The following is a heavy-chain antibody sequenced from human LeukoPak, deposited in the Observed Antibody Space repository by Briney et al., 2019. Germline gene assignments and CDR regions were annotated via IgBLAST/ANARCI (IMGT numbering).Heavy chain of an antibody. V-gene: IGHV1-2*02. CDR1: GYSFTDYY. D-gene: IGHD3-22*01. J-gene: IGHJ4*02. CDR3: ARSEYYYDSSGYSYSFDY. Sequence: ASVAVSCKASGYSFTDYYIHWVRQAPGQGLEWMGWIFPNTGGTKFAQKFQGRFTMTRDTSISTAYMELSSLRSDDTAVYYCARSEYYYDSSGYSYSFDYWGQGTLVTHST. CDR2: IFPNTGGT.